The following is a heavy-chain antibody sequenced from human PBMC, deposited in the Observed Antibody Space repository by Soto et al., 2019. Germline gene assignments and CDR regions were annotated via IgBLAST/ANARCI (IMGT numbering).Heavy chain of an antibody. CDR2: ISSSSNYI. CDR3: ARDLVVATI. CDR1: GFTFSSYS. V-gene: IGHV3-21*01. J-gene: IGHJ4*02. D-gene: IGHD2-15*01. Sequence: EVQLVESGGGLVKPGGSLRLSCAASGFTFSSYSMNWVRQAPGKGLEWVSSISSSSNYIYYADSVKGRFTISRDNAKNSLYLQMKRLGAEDTAVYYCARDLVVATIWGQGTLVTVSS.